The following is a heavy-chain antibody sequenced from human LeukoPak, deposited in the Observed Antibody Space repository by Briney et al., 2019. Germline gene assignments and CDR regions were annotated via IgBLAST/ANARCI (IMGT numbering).Heavy chain of an antibody. J-gene: IGHJ6*03. V-gene: IGHV4-61*02. Sequence: SETLSLTCTVSGGSISSGSYYWGWIRQPAGKGLEWIGRIYTSGSTNYNPSLKSRVTISVDTSKNQFSLKLSSVTAADTAVYYCARIPASSGGYYYYYMDVWGKGTTVTVSS. D-gene: IGHD2-2*01. CDR3: ARIPASSGGYYYYYMDV. CDR2: IYTSGST. CDR1: GGSISSGSYY.